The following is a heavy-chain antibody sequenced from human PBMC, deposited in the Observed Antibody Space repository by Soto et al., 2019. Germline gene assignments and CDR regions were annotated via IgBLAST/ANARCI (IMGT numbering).Heavy chain of an antibody. CDR3: VKDHLMNTVTTGGY. Sequence: QVQLVESGGGVVPPGRSLRLSCAASGFSLSNYGMHWVRQAPGKGLEWVAVISYHGRDEYYADSVKGRFTISRDTSKNTLYLQMNTLRPEDTAVYYCVKDHLMNTVTTGGYWGQGTLVTVSS. D-gene: IGHD4-17*01. CDR2: ISYHGRDE. V-gene: IGHV3-30*18. J-gene: IGHJ4*02. CDR1: GFSLSNYG.